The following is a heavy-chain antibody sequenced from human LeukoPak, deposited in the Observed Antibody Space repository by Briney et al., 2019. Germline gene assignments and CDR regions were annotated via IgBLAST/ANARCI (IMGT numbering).Heavy chain of an antibody. D-gene: IGHD3-22*01. CDR3: ARASYSYDISGWVPFDY. CDR1: GNSISSGNYY. CDR2: IYTSGST. J-gene: IGHJ4*02. Sequence: SETLSLTCTVSGNSISSGNYYWSWIRQPAGKGLEWIGRIYTSGSTTYNPSLKSRVTISGDTSENQFSLRLSSVTAADTAVYYCARASYSYDISGWVPFDYWGQGTLVTVSS. V-gene: IGHV4-61*02.